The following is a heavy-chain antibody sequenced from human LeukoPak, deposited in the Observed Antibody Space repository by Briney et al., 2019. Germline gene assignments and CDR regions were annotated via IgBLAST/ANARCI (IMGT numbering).Heavy chain of an antibody. CDR1: GFTVSSNY. CDR2: IYSGGST. CDR3: ASSAFSSSGWYGDC. V-gene: IGHV3-53*01. J-gene: IGHJ4*02. D-gene: IGHD6-19*01. Sequence: GGSLRLSCAASGFTVSSNYMSWVRQAPGKGLEWVSVIYSGGSTYYADSVKGRFTISRDNSKNTLYLQMNSLRAEDTAVYYCASSAFSSSGWYGDCWGQGTLVTVSS.